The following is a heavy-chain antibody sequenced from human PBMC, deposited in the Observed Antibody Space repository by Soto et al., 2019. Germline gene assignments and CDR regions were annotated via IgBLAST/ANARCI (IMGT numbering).Heavy chain of an antibody. Sequence: PSETLSLTCAVSGGSISSGDYSWSWIRQHPGKGLEWIGYIYYSGSTYYNPSLKSRVTMSVDTSKNQFSLKLSSVTAADTAVYYCARGSHDILTGYYPFDYWGQGTLVTVSS. CDR1: GGSISSGDYS. CDR2: IYYSGST. CDR3: ARGSHDILTGYYPFDY. V-gene: IGHV4-31*11. D-gene: IGHD3-9*01. J-gene: IGHJ4*02.